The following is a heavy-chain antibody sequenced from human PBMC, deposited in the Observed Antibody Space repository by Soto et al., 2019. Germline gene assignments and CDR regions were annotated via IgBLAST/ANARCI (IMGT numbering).Heavy chain of an antibody. J-gene: IGHJ4*02. CDR3: ARALYYYDNSGLAF. D-gene: IGHD3-22*01. V-gene: IGHV1-18*01. CDR1: GYTFTSYG. Sequence: QVHLEQSGPEVKKPGASVKVSCKASGYTFTSYGISWVRLAPGQGLEWMGWINIYGGGTNYAQKYPDRVTMXXXTXTNTVYLEMRSLTSDDTAIYYCARALYYYDNSGLAFWGQGTLVTVSS. CDR2: INIYGGGT.